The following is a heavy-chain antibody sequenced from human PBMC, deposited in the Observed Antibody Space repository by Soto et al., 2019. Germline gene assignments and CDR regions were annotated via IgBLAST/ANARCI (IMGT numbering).Heavy chain of an antibody. V-gene: IGHV3-23*01. Sequence: GGSLRLSCAASGFTFSSYAMSWVRQAPGKGLEWVSTISGSGGSTYYADSVKGRFTISRDNSKNTLYLQMNSLRAEDTAVYYCAKRAFYYDSSGYYPPAEYFQYWGQGTLVTVS. CDR1: GFTFSSYA. J-gene: IGHJ1*01. D-gene: IGHD3-22*01. CDR2: ISGSGGST. CDR3: AKRAFYYDSSGYYPPAEYFQY.